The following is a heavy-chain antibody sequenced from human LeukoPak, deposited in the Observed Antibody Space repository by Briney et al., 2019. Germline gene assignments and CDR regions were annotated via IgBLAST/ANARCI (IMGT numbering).Heavy chain of an antibody. D-gene: IGHD6-13*01. J-gene: IGHJ4*03. Sequence: GGSLTHLCAASGFSFSSYSVKWVRQAPGKGLEGVSVISGSGGSTYYADSVKGRFIISRDNSKNTVYLQMNSLRADDTAVYYCAKDKGALIAAAGVFDIWGQGTLVTVSS. V-gene: IGHV3-23*01. CDR1: GFSFSSYS. CDR2: ISGSGGST. CDR3: AKDKGALIAAAGVFDI.